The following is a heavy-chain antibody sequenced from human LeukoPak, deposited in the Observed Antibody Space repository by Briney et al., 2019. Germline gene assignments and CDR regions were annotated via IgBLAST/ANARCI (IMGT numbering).Heavy chain of an antibody. CDR2: IIPISHIT. CDR1: EVTFRNYA. D-gene: IGHD3-3*01. CDR3: ARVYPYFDFWSGYYRGRTFDY. J-gene: IGHJ4*02. Sequence: SVKVSCKASEVTFRNYAINWVRQAPGQGLEWMGRIIPISHITNYAQKFQGRVTITADKSTSTAYMELSSLTSEDTAVYYHARVYPYFDFWSGYYRGRTFDYWGQGTLVTVSS. V-gene: IGHV1-69*04.